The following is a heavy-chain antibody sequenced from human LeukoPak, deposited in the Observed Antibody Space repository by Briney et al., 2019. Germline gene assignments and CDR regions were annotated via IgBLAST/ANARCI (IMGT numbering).Heavy chain of an antibody. V-gene: IGHV4-31*03. Sequence: SSETLSLTCTVSGGSIGRGGYYWSWIRQHPGKGLEWIGYIYYSGSTYYNPSLKSRVTISVDTSKNQFSLKLSSVTAADTAVYYCARDRSSGYLLDYWGQGTLVTASS. CDR3: ARDRSSGYLLDY. J-gene: IGHJ4*02. CDR2: IYYSGST. CDR1: GGSIGRGGYY. D-gene: IGHD3-22*01.